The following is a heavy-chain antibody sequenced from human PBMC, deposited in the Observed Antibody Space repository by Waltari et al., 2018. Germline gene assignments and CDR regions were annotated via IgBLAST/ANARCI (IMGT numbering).Heavy chain of an antibody. D-gene: IGHD6-19*01. CDR1: GYTFTGYY. J-gene: IGHJ4*02. Sequence: QVQLVQSGAEVKKPGASVKVSCKASGYTFTGYYMHWVRQAPGQGLEWMGGINPNSGGTNYAQKFQGRVTMTRDTSISTAYMELSRLRSDDTAVYYCARDLPGDSSGWYEMGYWGQGTLVTVSS. V-gene: IGHV1-2*02. CDR3: ARDLPGDSSGWYEMGY. CDR2: INPNSGGT.